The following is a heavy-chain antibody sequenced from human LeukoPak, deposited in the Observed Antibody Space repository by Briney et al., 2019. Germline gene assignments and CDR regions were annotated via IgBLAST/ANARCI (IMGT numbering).Heavy chain of an antibody. V-gene: IGHV1-8*01. J-gene: IGHJ4*02. CDR2: MNPNSGNT. CDR1: GYTFTSFD. Sequence: ASVKVSCKASGYTFTSFDINWVRQATGQGLEWMGWMNPNSGNTGYAQKFQGRVTMTRDTSISTAYMELSRLRSDDTAVYYCARTVGWLQSHYYFDYWGQGTLVTVSS. CDR3: ARTVGWLQSHYYFDY. D-gene: IGHD5-24*01.